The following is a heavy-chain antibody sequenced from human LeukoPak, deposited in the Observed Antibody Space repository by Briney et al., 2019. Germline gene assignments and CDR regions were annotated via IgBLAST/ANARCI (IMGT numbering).Heavy chain of an antibody. D-gene: IGHD4-23*01. CDR1: GLTFSSYW. CDR3: AREKRYGGKVGDY. J-gene: IGHJ4*02. Sequence: PGGSLRLSCAASGLTFSSYWMHWVRQAPGKGLVWVSRINSDGSSTSYADSVKGRFTISRDNAKNTLYLQMNSLRAEDTAVYYCAREKRYGGKVGDYWGQGTLVTVSS. V-gene: IGHV3-74*01. CDR2: INSDGSST.